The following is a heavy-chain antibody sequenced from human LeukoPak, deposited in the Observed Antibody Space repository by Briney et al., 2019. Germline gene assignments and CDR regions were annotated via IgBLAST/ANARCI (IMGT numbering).Heavy chain of an antibody. CDR2: IIPIFGTA. CDR3: ARDDRPYSSGDY. D-gene: IGHD6-19*01. V-gene: IGHV1-69*13. Sequence: ASVKVSCKASGGTLSSYAISWVRQAPGQGLEWMGGIIPIFGTANYAQKFQGRVTITADESTSTAYMELSSLRSEDTAVYYCARDDRPYSSGDYWGQGTLVTVSS. CDR1: GGTLSSYA. J-gene: IGHJ4*02.